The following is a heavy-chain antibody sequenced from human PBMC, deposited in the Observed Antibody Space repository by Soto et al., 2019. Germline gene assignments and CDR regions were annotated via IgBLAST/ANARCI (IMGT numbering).Heavy chain of an antibody. D-gene: IGHD6-6*01. CDR1: GGSISSYY. V-gene: IGHV4-59*01. CDR3: ARVGGAAAPPGYKGNAYYYYYMDV. CDR2: IYYSGST. Sequence: QVQLQESGPGLVKPSETLSLTCTVSGGSISSYYWSWIRQPPGKGLEWIGYIYYSGSTNYNPSLKSRVTISVDTSKNQFSLKLSSVTAADTAVYYCARVGGAAAPPGYKGNAYYYYYMDVWGKGTTVTVSS. J-gene: IGHJ6*03.